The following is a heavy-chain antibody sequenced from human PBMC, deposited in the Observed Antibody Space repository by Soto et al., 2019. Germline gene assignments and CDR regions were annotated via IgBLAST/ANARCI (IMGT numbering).Heavy chain of an antibody. Sequence: EVQLVESGGGLVQPGGSLRLSCAASGFTFSSYAMHWVRQAPGKGLEYVSAISSNGGSTYYANSVTGRFTISRDNSKNALYLQMGSLRAEDMAVYYCARDREAAYCSGGSCYSTYYYYYMDVWGKGTTVTVSS. V-gene: IGHV3-64*01. J-gene: IGHJ6*03. CDR2: ISSNGGST. CDR1: GFTFSSYA. CDR3: ARDREAAYCSGGSCYSTYYYYYMDV. D-gene: IGHD2-15*01.